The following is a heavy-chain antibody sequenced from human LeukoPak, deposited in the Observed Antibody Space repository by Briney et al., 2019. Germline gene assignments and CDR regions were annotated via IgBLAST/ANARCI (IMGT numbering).Heavy chain of an antibody. Sequence: GASVKISCKASGYTFTGYYMHWVRQAPGQGLEWMGWINPNSGGTNYAQKFQGRVTMTRDTSISTAYMELSRLRSDDTAVYYCARESFSRGWYGGALGDWGQGTLVTVSS. J-gene: IGHJ4*02. D-gene: IGHD6-19*01. CDR1: GYTFTGYY. CDR2: INPNSGGT. V-gene: IGHV1-2*02. CDR3: ARESFSRGWYGGALGD.